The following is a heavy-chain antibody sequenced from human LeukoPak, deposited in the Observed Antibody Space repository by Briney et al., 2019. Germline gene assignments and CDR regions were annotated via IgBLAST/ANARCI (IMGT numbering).Heavy chain of an antibody. CDR1: GYTFTYHY. J-gene: IGHJ4*02. CDR3: ARERGGNSPFDS. V-gene: IGHV1-46*01. D-gene: IGHD4-23*01. Sequence: ASVKVSCKASGYTFTYHYIHLVRQAPGQGLEWMGIINPSNGDTNYAQRFQGRVTMTRDTSTSTVYMELSSLDSEDTAVYYCARERGGNSPFDSWGQGTLVTVSS. CDR2: INPSNGDT.